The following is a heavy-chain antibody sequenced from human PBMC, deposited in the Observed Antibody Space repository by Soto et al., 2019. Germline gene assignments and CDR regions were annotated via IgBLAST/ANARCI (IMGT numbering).Heavy chain of an antibody. Sequence: QVQLVQSGAEVKKPGASVKVSCKASGYTFTSYDINWVRQATGQGLEWMGWMNPNSGNTGYAQKFQGRVTMTRNTSISTAYIELSSLRSEDTAVYYCARARSAAANLEIDYWGQGTLVTVSS. D-gene: IGHD6-13*01. J-gene: IGHJ4*02. CDR1: GYTFTSYD. CDR2: MNPNSGNT. CDR3: ARARSAAANLEIDY. V-gene: IGHV1-8*01.